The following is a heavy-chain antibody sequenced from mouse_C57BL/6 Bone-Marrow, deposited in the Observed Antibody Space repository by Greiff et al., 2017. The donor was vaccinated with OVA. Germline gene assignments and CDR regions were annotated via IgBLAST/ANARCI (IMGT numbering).Heavy chain of an antibody. V-gene: IGHV5-12*01. CDR3: ARRGLTGYYFDY. CDR2: ISNGGGST. CDR1: GFTFSDYY. J-gene: IGHJ2*01. Sequence: DVKLVESGGGLVQPGGSLKLSCAASGFTFSDYYMYWVRQTPEKRLEWVAYISNGGGSTYYPDTVKGRFTISRDNAKNTLYLQMSRLKSEDTAMYYCARRGLTGYYFDYWGQGTTLTVSS. D-gene: IGHD4-1*01.